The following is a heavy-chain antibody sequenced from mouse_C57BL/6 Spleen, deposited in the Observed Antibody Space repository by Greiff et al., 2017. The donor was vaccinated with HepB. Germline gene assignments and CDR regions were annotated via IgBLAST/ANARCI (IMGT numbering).Heavy chain of an antibody. Sequence: EVMLVESGAELVRPGASVKLSCTASGFNIKDYYMHWVKQRPEQGLEWIGRIDPEDGDTEYAPKFQGKATMTADTSSNTAYLQLSSLTSEDTAVYYCTTIPPYYYGSSPFAYWGQGTLVTVSA. D-gene: IGHD1-1*01. J-gene: IGHJ3*01. CDR1: GFNIKDYY. CDR3: TTIPPYYYGSSPFAY. V-gene: IGHV14-1*01. CDR2: IDPEDGDT.